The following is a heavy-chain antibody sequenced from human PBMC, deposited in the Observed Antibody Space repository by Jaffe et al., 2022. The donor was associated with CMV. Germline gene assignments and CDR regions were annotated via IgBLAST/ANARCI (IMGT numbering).Heavy chain of an antibody. CDR1: GFTFSSYE. CDR2: ISSSGSTK. J-gene: IGHJ6*03. V-gene: IGHV3-48*03. CDR3: ARDTYETKDYYYYYYYMDV. Sequence: EVHLVESGGDLVQPGGSLRLSCAASGFTFSSYEMNWVRQAPGKGLEWVSYISSSGSTKYFADSVKGRFTISRDNAKNSLYLQMNSLRAEDTAVYYCARDTYETKDYYYYYYYMDVWGKGTTVTVSS. D-gene: IGHD3-3*01.